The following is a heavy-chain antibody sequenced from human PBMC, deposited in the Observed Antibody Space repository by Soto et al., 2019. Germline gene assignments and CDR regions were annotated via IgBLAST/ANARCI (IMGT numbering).Heavy chain of an antibody. D-gene: IGHD6-19*01. CDR3: TPLALKYNSDWYPLSD. CDR1: GFTLSNVW. Sequence: GGSLRLSCAGSGFTLSNVWMNWVRQAPGKGLEWVSRIKSETDGGTIDYAAPVKGRFTISRDDSNNTLYLQMNSLKTEDTATYYCTPLALKYNSDWYPLSDWGQGTRVTVS. V-gene: IGHV3-15*07. J-gene: IGHJ4*02. CDR2: IKSETDGGTI.